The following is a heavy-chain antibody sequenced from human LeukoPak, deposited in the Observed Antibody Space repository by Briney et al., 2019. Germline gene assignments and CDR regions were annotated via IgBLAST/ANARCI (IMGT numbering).Heavy chain of an antibody. J-gene: IGHJ5*02. CDR1: GFTFSDYY. Sequence: GGSLRFSCAASGFTFSDYYMSWIRQAPGKGLEWVSYISSSGSTIYYADSVKGRFTISRDNAKNSLYLQMNSLRAEDTAVYYCARGLVKVKLGYCSSTSCDPSDWFDPWGQGTLVTVSS. D-gene: IGHD2-2*01. CDR2: ISSSGSTI. V-gene: IGHV3-11*01. CDR3: ARGLVKVKLGYCSSTSCDPSDWFDP.